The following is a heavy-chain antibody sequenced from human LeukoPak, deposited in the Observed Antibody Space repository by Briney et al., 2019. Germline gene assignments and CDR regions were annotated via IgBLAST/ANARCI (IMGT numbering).Heavy chain of an antibody. D-gene: IGHD6-13*01. CDR2: IWYDGSNK. CDR1: GFTFSSYG. J-gene: IGHJ4*02. V-gene: IGHV3-33*08. CDR3: ARDAVYSSSWQYY. Sequence: GGSLRLSCSASGFTFSSYGMHWVRQAPGKGLEWVAVIWYDGSNKYYADSVKGRFTISRDNSKNTLYLQMNSLRAEDTAVYYCARDAVYSSSWQYYWGQGTLVTVSS.